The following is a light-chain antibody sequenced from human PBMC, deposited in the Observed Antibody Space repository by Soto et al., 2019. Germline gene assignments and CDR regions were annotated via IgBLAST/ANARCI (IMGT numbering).Light chain of an antibody. CDR1: SSDVGGYKY. CDR3: MSYTDSTSIV. V-gene: IGLV2-14*01. Sequence: QSALTQPASVSGSPGQSITISCTGTSSDVGGYKYVSWYQHHPGKAPKLMIYEVSNRPSGVSNRFSGSKSGNTASLTISGLQAEDEADYYCMSYTDSTSIVFGTGTKVTVL. J-gene: IGLJ1*01. CDR2: EVS.